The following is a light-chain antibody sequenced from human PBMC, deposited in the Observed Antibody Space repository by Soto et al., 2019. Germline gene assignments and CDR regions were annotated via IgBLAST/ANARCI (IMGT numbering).Light chain of an antibody. Sequence: QSVLTQPPSVSGAPGQRVTISCTGSSSNIGAGYGVHWYQQLPGTAPKLLIYGNSNRPSGVPDRFSGSKSGTSASLAITGLRAEDEADYYCQYYDSSLSGWVFGGGTKLNVL. CDR3: QYYDSSLSGWV. CDR1: SSNIGAGYG. V-gene: IGLV1-40*01. J-gene: IGLJ3*02. CDR2: GNS.